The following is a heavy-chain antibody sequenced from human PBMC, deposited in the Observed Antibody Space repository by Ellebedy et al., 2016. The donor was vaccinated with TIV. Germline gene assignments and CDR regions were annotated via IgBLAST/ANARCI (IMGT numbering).Heavy chain of an antibody. CDR3: AIEDDSHDY. Sequence: ASVKVSXXASGYTFTSYGISWVRQAPGQGLEWMGWISAYNGNTNYAQKLQGRVTMTTDTSTSTAYMELRSLRSEDTAVYYCAIEDDSHDYWGQGTLVTVSS. CDR1: GYTFTSYG. CDR2: ISAYNGNT. D-gene: IGHD3-22*01. J-gene: IGHJ4*02. V-gene: IGHV1-18*01.